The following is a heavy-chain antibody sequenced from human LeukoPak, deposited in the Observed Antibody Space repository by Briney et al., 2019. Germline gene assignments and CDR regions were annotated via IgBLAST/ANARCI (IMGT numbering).Heavy chain of an antibody. CDR3: TIRYFDWLSLDY. CDR1: GGTFSNYA. Sequence: SVKVSCQASGGTFSNYAISWVRQAPGQGLEWMGGIIPIFGTANYAQKFQGRVTITADESTSTAYMELSSLRSEDTAVYYCTIRYFDWLSLDYWGQGTLVTVSS. V-gene: IGHV1-69*13. CDR2: IIPIFGTA. J-gene: IGHJ4*02. D-gene: IGHD3-9*01.